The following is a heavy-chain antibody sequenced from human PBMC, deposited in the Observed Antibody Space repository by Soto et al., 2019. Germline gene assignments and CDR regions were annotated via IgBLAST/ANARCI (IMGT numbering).Heavy chain of an antibody. CDR3: AREGGHCRSTSCRYGLNWFDP. J-gene: IGHJ5*02. CDR2: ISYDGVNK. Sequence: QVQLVESGGGVVQPGRSLRLSCAASGFTFSSYAMHWVRQAPGKGLEWVAVISYDGVNKYYADSVKGRFTISRDNSKNPLYLQMNRLRAEDTAVFNCAREGGHCRSTSCRYGLNWFDPWGQGTLVTGSS. CDR1: GFTFSSYA. V-gene: IGHV3-30-3*01. D-gene: IGHD2-2*01.